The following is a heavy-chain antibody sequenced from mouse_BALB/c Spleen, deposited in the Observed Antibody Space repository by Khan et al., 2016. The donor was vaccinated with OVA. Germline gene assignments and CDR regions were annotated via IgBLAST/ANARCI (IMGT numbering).Heavy chain of an antibody. CDR3: SSSGYGFGAY. V-gene: IGHV1-54*01. CDR1: GYAFTDYL. Sequence: QVQLQQSGAELVRPGTSVKVSCKASGYAFTDYLIEWLKQRPGQGLEWIGMIKPGSGGTNYNDKYKVKATLTADKSSSTAYMKLRSLTSDDSAVCFCSSSGYGFGAYWGQGTLVTVSA. J-gene: IGHJ3*01. CDR2: IKPGSGGT. D-gene: IGHD3-2*02.